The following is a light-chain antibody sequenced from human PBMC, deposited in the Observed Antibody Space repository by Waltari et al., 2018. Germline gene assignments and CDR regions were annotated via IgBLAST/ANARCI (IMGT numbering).Light chain of an antibody. J-gene: IGKJ2*01. V-gene: IGKV1-39*01. CDR3: QQTYSSVYT. CDR2: VAS. Sequence: DIQVTQSPSSLSASIGDTVTITCRASQSISSYVNWYQQTPGKAPKVLVFVASGLQSGVPSRFRGSGSGTDFTLTISDLQPEDLATYYCQQTYSSVYTFGRGTKVEI. CDR1: QSISSY.